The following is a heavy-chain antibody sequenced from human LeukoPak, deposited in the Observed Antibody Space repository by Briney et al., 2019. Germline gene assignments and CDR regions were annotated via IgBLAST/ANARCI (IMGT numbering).Heavy chain of an antibody. Sequence: GGSLRLSCAASGFTFSSYAMSWVRQAPGKGLEWVSAISGSGGSTYYADYVKGRFTISRDNSKNPLYLQMNSLRAEDTAVYYCASDIVVVPAAKTNAFDIWGQGTMVTVSS. J-gene: IGHJ3*02. V-gene: IGHV3-23*01. CDR2: ISGSGGST. D-gene: IGHD2-2*01. CDR3: ASDIVVVPAAKTNAFDI. CDR1: GFTFSSYA.